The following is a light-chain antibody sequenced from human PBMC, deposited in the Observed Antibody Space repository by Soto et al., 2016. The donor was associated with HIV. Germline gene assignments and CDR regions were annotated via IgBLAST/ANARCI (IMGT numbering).Light chain of an antibody. CDR3: QQSYTTPSIT. Sequence: DIQLTQSPSSLSASVGDRVTITCRSSQSISKYLNWYQQKPGKAPKLLIYAASSLQSGVPSRFSGSGSGTDFILTISSLQPEDFATYYCQQSYTTPSITFGQGTRLEIK. CDR2: AAS. CDR1: QSISKY. J-gene: IGKJ5*01. V-gene: IGKV1-39*01.